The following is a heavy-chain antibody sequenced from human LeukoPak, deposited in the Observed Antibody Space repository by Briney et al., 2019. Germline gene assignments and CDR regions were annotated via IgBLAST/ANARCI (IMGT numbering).Heavy chain of an antibody. J-gene: IGHJ3*02. CDR1: GFTFSDYE. CDR3: AINPDYGDYIDAFHI. V-gene: IGHV3-48*03. CDR2: ISSSGSL. D-gene: IGHD4-17*01. Sequence: GGSLRLSCGGSGFTFSDYEMNWVRQTPGKGLEWVSYISSSGSLYYADSVTGRFTISRDNAKNSLYLHMNSLRAEDTAVYYCAINPDYGDYIDAFHIWGQGTTVTVSS.